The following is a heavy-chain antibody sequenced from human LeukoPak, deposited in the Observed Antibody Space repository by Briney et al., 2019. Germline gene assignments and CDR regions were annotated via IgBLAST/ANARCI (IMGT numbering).Heavy chain of an antibody. D-gene: IGHD1-26*01. CDR1: GGSISSYY. V-gene: IGHV4-59*01. CDR3: ARDLGIVASYGMDV. J-gene: IGHJ6*02. CDR2: IYYSGST. Sequence: SETLSLTCTVSGGSISSYYWSWIRQPPGKGLEWIGYIYYSGSTNYNPSLKSRVTISVDTSKNQFSLKLSSVTAADTAVYHCARDLGIVASYGMDVWGQGTTVTVSS.